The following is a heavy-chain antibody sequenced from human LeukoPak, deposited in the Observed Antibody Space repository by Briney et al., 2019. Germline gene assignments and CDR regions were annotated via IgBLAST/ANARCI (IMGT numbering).Heavy chain of an antibody. D-gene: IGHD3-3*01. CDR2: ISAYNGNT. J-gene: IGHJ6*02. CDR3: ARDLEDFSPPDYYYYGMDV. V-gene: IGHV1-18*01. Sequence: GASVKVSCKASGYTFTSYGISWVRQAPGQGLEWKGWISAYNGNTNYAQKLQGRVTMTTDTSTSTAYMELRSLRSDDTAVYYCARDLEDFSPPDYYYYGMDVWGQGTTVTVSS. CDR1: GYTFTSYG.